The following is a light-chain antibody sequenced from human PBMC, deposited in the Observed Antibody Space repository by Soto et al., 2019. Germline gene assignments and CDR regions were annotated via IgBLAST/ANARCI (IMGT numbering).Light chain of an antibody. CDR2: WAS. Sequence: DIVMTQSPDSLAVSLGERATINCKSSQSVLYNSNNKNYLTWYQQKPGQPPKLLIYWASTRESGVPDRFSGSGSGTDFTLTISSLQAEDVAVYYCQQFYNLPYTFGQGTKVEIK. CDR3: QQFYNLPYT. CDR1: QSVLYNSNNKNY. J-gene: IGKJ2*01. V-gene: IGKV4-1*01.